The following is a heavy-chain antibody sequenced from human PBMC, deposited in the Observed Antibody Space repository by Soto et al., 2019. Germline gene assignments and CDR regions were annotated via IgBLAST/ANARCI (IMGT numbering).Heavy chain of an antibody. V-gene: IGHV1-18*01. Sequence: QIQMVQSGAEVKQPGASVKISCKTSGYTFSSYSINWVRQAPGQGLEWMAWISTTSGNTHYAERVQGSVTVTLAKSARTAFMEMWGLTSDDTAVYFCARDNGYYDCWGQGTLVTVSS. CDR2: ISTTSGNT. CDR1: GYTFSSYS. CDR3: ARDNGYYDC. J-gene: IGHJ4*02. D-gene: IGHD2-8*01.